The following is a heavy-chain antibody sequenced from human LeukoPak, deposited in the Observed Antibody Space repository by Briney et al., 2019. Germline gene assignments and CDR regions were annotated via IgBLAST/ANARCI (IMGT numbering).Heavy chain of an antibody. CDR1: SGSISTYY. V-gene: IGHV4-59*08. Sequence: SETLSLTCTVSSGSISTYYWSWLRQSPGKGLEWMGYIFHSGSTTYNPSLSSRLTISVDTSKNQFSLALRSVTAADTAVYYCARQGTSGSYLTGLDVWGQGTTVTVSS. J-gene: IGHJ6*02. CDR2: IFHSGST. CDR3: ARQGTSGSYLTGLDV. D-gene: IGHD3-22*01.